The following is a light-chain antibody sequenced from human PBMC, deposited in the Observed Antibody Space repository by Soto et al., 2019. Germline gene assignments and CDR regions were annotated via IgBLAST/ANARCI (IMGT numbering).Light chain of an antibody. V-gene: IGKV3-20*01. CDR2: GAS. CDR1: QRVSSTY. CDR3: QQYDSSPWT. Sequence: EIVLTQSPGALSLSPGERATLSCRASQRVSSTYLAWYQQKPGQAPRLLIYGASSRATGIPDRFSGSGSGTDFTLTISRLEPEDFVVYYCQQYDSSPWTFGQGTKVEIK. J-gene: IGKJ1*01.